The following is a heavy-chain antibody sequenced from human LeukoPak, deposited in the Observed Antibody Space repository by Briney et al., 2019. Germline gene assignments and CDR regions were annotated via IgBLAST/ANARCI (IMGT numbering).Heavy chain of an antibody. CDR1: GGSFSGYY. Sequence: SETLSLTCAVYGGSFSGYYWSWIRQPPGKGLEWIGEINHSGSTNYNPSLKSRVTISVDTSKNQFSLKLSSVTAADTAVYYCARTANYDSSHDAFDIWGQGTMVTVSS. J-gene: IGHJ3*02. CDR2: INHSGST. V-gene: IGHV4-34*01. D-gene: IGHD3-22*01. CDR3: ARTANYDSSHDAFDI.